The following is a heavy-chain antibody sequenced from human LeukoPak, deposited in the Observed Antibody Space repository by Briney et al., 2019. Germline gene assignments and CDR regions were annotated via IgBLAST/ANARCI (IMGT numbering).Heavy chain of an antibody. CDR2: FDPEDGET. CDR1: GYTLTELS. V-gene: IGHV1-24*01. J-gene: IGHJ4*02. Sequence: ASVKVSCKVSGYTLTELSMHWVRQAPGKGLEWMGGFDPEDGETIYAQKFQGRVTMTEDTSTDTAYMELSSLRSEDTAVYYCATALCIAAAGRTWGQGTLVTVSS. CDR3: ATALCIAAAGRT. D-gene: IGHD6-13*01.